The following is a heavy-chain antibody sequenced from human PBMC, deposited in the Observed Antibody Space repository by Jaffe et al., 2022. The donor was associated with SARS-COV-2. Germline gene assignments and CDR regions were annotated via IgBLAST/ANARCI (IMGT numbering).Heavy chain of an antibody. CDR1: GFTFSSYW. CDR3: ARNIGYCSGGSCYYYGMDV. Sequence: EVQLVESGGGLVQPGGSLRLSCAASGFTFSSYWMHWVRQAPGKGLVWVSRINSDGSSTSYADSVKGRFTISRDNAKNTLYLQMNSLRAEDTAVYYCARNIGYCSGGSCYYYGMDVWGQGTTVTVSS. D-gene: IGHD2-15*01. J-gene: IGHJ6*02. CDR2: INSDGSST. V-gene: IGHV3-74*01.